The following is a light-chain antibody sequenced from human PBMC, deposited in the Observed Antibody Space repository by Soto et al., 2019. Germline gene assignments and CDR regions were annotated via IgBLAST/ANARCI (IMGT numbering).Light chain of an antibody. CDR2: RSV. CDR1: SSNIGSNH. J-gene: IGLJ2*01. CDR3: SARDDSLSGVV. V-gene: IGLV1-47*01. Sequence: QSVLTQPPSTSGTPGQRVTISCSGSSSNIGSNHVYWYQQFPGMAPKLLMYRSVQRPTGVPDRFSGSKSGTSASLAISGLRSDDEADYYCSARDDSLSGVVFGGGTKLTVL.